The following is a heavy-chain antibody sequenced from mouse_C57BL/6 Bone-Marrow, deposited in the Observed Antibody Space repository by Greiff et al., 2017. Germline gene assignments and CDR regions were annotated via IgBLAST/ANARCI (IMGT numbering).Heavy chain of an antibody. D-gene: IGHD1-1*01. CDR1: GFNIKDYY. CDR2: IDPENGDT. Sequence: VQLQQSGAELVRPGASVKLSCTASGFNIKDYYMHWVKQRPEQGLEWIGWIDPENGDTEYASKFQGKATITADTSSNSAYLQLSSLTSEDTAVYYCTTWGSSFYFDYWGQGTTLTVSS. J-gene: IGHJ2*01. V-gene: IGHV14-4*01. CDR3: TTWGSSFYFDY.